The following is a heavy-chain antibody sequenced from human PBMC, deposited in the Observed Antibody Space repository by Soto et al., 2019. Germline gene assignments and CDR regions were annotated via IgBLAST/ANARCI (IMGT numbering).Heavy chain of an antibody. CDR2: TYNSMST. Sequence: QVQLQESGPGLVKPSETLSLTCTVSGGSISRGGYYWSWIRQNPGKGLEWIGYTYNSMSTYYNTSLKSRVTISVDTSKNQFSLKLTSVTAADTAVYYCARDPAPWGQGTLVTVSS. CDR3: ARDPAP. V-gene: IGHV4-31*03. J-gene: IGHJ5*02. CDR1: GGSISRGGYY.